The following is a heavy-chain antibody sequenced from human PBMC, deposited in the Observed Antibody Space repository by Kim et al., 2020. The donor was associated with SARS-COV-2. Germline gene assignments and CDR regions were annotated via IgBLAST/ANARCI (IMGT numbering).Heavy chain of an antibody. J-gene: IGHJ4*02. CDR2: ISGSGGSK. Sequence: GGSLRLSCAASGFTFSSYAMSWVRQAPGKGLEWVSVISGSGGSKYYADSVKGRFTISRDNSKNTLYLQMNSLRAEDTAVYYCAKESGSSGWYLFDYWGQGTLVTVSS. V-gene: IGHV3-23*01. CDR3: AKESGSSGWYLFDY. CDR1: GFTFSSYA. D-gene: IGHD6-19*01.